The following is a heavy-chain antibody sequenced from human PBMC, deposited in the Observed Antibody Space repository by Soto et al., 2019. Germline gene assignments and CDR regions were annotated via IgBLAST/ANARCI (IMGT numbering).Heavy chain of an antibody. J-gene: IGHJ4*02. CDR3: ARDLERVFDY. CDR2: IAYDGRNK. CDR1: GFTFSSYA. Sequence: QVQLVESGGGVVQPGRSLRLSCAASGFTFSSYAMHWVRQAPGKGLEWVAVIAYDGRNKYYADSVKGRFTISRDNSKNTLYLQMNSLRIGDTAVYYCARDLERVFDYWGQGTLVTVSS. D-gene: IGHD1-1*01. V-gene: IGHV3-30*04.